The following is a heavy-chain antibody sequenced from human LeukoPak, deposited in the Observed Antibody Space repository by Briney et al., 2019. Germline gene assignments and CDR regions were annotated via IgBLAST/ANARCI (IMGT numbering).Heavy chain of an antibody. V-gene: IGHV1-2*02. D-gene: IGHD2-21*01. CDR3: ARAVVEDDAFDF. CDR1: GYTFTDYY. J-gene: IGHJ3*01. Sequence: ASVKVSCNTSGYTFTDYYMHWVRQAPGQGLEWMGWINPNSGGTYYAQKFQGRVTMTRDTSISTAYMELSRLRSDDTVFYYCARAVVEDDAFDFWGQGTMVTVSS. CDR2: INPNSGGT.